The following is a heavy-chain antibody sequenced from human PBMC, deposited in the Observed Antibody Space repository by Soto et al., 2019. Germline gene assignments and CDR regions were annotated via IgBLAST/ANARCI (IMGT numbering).Heavy chain of an antibody. V-gene: IGHV3-74*01. Sequence: SLRLSCAVSGFTFTDYAVHWFLQTPGKGLVWVSRIDGAGTIATYADSVKGRFTIARDNAKKTVYLHMNTLSAEYTAVYYCARGYSDNPGIGPWGQGTLVTVSS. CDR3: ARGYSDNPGIGP. D-gene: IGHD5-18*01. CDR1: GFTFTDYA. J-gene: IGHJ5*02. CDR2: IDGAGTIA.